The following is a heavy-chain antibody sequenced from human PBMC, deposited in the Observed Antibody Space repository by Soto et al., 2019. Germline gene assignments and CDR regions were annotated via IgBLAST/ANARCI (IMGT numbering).Heavy chain of an antibody. V-gene: IGHV4-38-2*01. CDR1: GYSISSGYY. Sequence: SETLSLTCAVSGYSISSGYYWGWIRQPPGKGLEWIGSIYHSGSTYYNPSLKSRVTISVDTSKNQFSLKLSSVTAADTALYYCARAITMMFLAPAYWGQGTLVTVSS. J-gene: IGHJ4*02. D-gene: IGHD3-22*01. CDR3: ARAITMMFLAPAY. CDR2: IYHSGST.